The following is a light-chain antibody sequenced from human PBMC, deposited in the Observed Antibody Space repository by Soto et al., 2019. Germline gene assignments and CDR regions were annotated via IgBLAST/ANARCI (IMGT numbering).Light chain of an antibody. CDR1: RNINTY. J-gene: IGKJ3*01. CDR2: GAS. Sequence: DIQMAQSPSSLSASVGDTITITCRASRNINTYLNWYQQKPGKAPKLLIFGASSLQSGAPSRFSGSGSRTDFTLTINSLQPEDFATYCCQQTSAAPFTFGPGTKVDIK. V-gene: IGKV1-39*01. CDR3: QQTSAAPFT.